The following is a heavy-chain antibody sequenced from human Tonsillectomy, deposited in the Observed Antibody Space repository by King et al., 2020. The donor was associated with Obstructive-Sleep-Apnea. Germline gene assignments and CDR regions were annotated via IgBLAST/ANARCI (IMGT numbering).Heavy chain of an antibody. CDR3: AGSRGIEVAGTDY. J-gene: IGHJ4*02. Sequence: VQLVESGGGVVQPGRSLRLSCTASGFIFSTYGMHWFRQAPGKGLEWLAVIWDDGSIKYYADSVKGRFTISRDNSSNTLYLQMNSLRAEDTAVYYCAGSRGIEVAGTDYWGQGILVTVSS. D-gene: IGHD6-19*01. CDR2: IWDDGSIK. CDR1: GFIFSTYG. V-gene: IGHV3-33*01.